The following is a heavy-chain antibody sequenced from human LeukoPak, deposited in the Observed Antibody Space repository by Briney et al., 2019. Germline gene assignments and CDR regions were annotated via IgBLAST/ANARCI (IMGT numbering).Heavy chain of an antibody. Sequence: GGSLRLSCAASGFTFSSYSMNWVRQAPGKGLEWVSSISSSSSYIYYADSVKGRFTISRDNAKNSLYLQMNSLRAEDTAVYYCARGPGDPPDSSSTSCYAFDIWGQGTMVTVSS. CDR2: ISSSSSYI. V-gene: IGHV3-21*01. D-gene: IGHD2-2*01. CDR3: ARGPGDPPDSSSTSCYAFDI. J-gene: IGHJ3*02. CDR1: GFTFSSYS.